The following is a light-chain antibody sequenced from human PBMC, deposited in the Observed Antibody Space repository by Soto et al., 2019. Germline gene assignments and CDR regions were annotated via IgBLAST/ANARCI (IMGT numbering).Light chain of an antibody. J-gene: IGLJ2*01. CDR3: QTWGTGVVV. Sequence: QPVLTQSPSASASLGASVKLTCTLSSGHSSYAIAWHQQQPEKGPRYLMKLNSDGSHSKGDGLPDRFSGSSSGAERYLTISSIQSEDEADYYCQTWGTGVVVFGGGTKLTVL. V-gene: IGLV4-69*01. CDR2: LNSDGSH. CDR1: SGHSSYA.